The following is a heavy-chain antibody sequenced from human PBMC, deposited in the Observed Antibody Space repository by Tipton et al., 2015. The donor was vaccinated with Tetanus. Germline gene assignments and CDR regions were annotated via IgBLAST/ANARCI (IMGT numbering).Heavy chain of an antibody. Sequence: LRLSCSVFGGSISYYYWSWIRQPPGKGLEWIGHIYYSGNTNYSPSLKSRVTISVDTSKNQFSLKLNSVTAADTAVYYCARDQARGARGWNYFDYWGQGTLVTVSS. CDR3: ARDQARGARGWNYFDY. D-gene: IGHD1-26*01. CDR2: IYYSGNT. CDR1: GGSISYYY. V-gene: IGHV4-59*12. J-gene: IGHJ4*02.